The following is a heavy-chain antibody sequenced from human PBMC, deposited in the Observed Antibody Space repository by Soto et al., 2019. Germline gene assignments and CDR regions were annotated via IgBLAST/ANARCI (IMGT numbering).Heavy chain of an antibody. CDR3: TRGGVGAQRRSYVFNL. J-gene: IGHJ5*02. D-gene: IGHD1-26*01. Sequence: QLVESGGGLVRPGGSLRLSCADSGFAFRTYSMNWVRQAPGKGLEWVSSIDNFNHIYYADSVKGRFTISRANGKKSVYWLMDSLRADDTALYSCTRGGVGAQRRSYVFNLWGQGTLVTVSS. V-gene: IGHV3-21*01. CDR2: IDNFNHI. CDR1: GFAFRTYS.